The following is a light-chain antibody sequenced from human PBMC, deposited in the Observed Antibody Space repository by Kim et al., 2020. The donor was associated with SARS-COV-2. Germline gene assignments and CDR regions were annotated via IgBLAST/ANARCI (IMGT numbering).Light chain of an antibody. V-gene: IGLV3-21*01. CDR1: NIGRKS. CDR2: YDS. CDR3: QVWDSSSDQYV. Sequence: SYELTQPPPVSVAPGQMASITCGGNNIGRKSVHWYQQKPGQAPVVVISYDSGRPSGIPERFSGSNSGNTATLTISGVEAGDEADYHCQVWDSSSDQYVFGGGTKVTVL. J-gene: IGLJ1*01.